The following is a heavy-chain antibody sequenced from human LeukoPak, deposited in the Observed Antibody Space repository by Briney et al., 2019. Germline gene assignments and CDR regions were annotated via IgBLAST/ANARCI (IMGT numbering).Heavy chain of an antibody. D-gene: IGHD3-10*01. CDR1: GYSFTTYG. CDR3: AKAPNYSGSGSPLFDY. CDR2: ISTYNGNT. Sequence: GASVKVSCKASGYSFTTYGITWVRQAPGQGLEWMGWISTYNGNTNYAQKFQGRLTVTTDTSSSTAYMELTSLRSDDTAVYYCAKAPNYSGSGSPLFDYWGQGTLVTVSS. V-gene: IGHV1-18*01. J-gene: IGHJ4*02.